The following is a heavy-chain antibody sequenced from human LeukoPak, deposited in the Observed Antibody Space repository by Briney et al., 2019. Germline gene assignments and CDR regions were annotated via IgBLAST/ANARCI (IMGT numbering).Heavy chain of an antibody. CDR2: TYPRDGST. CDR1: GYTFTSNY. V-gene: IGHV1-46*01. Sequence: ASVKVSCKASGYTFTSNYIHWVRQAPGQGLKWMGMTYPRDGSTSYAQKFQGRVTVTRDTSTSTVHMELSGLRSEDTAVYYCARDQEGFDYWGQGTLVTVSS. CDR3: ARDQEGFDY. J-gene: IGHJ4*02.